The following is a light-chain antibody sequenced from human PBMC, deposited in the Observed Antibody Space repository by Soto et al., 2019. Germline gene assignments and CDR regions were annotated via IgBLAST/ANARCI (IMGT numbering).Light chain of an antibody. J-gene: IGKJ1*01. Sequence: DILSALFSVAHSLSPLERDALSCRASRSVRSMYLAWYQQKPGQAPRLLIYDASSRATDIPDRFSGSGSGTDFTLTISRLETEDFAVYYCQQYSSSRTFGQGTKVDIK. V-gene: IGKV3-20*01. CDR3: QQYSSSRT. CDR1: RSVRSMY. CDR2: DAS.